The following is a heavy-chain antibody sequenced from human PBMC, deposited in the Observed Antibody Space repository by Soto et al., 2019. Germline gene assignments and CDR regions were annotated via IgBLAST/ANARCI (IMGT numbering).Heavy chain of an antibody. D-gene: IGHD2-15*01. J-gene: IGHJ4*02. Sequence: VAVISYDGSNKYYADSVKGRFTISRDNSKNTLYLQMNSLRAEDTAVYYCAKDPGYCSGGSCYAYFDYWGQGTLVTVSS. CDR3: AKDPGYCSGGSCYAYFDY. CDR2: ISYDGSNK. V-gene: IGHV3-30*18.